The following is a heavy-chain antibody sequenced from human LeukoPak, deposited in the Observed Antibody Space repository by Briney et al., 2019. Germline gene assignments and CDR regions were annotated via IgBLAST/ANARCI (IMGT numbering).Heavy chain of an antibody. D-gene: IGHD6-13*01. CDR1: GDSVSSNSAA. CDR3: ARERIAAAGTIYYYYGMDV. V-gene: IGHV6-1*01. Sequence: SQTLSLTCAISGDSVSSNSAAWNWIRQSPSRGLEWLARTYYRSKWYNDYAVSVKSRITINPDTSKNQFSLQLNSVTPEDTAVYYCARERIAAAGTIYYYYGMDVWGQGTTVTVSS. CDR2: TYYRSKWYN. J-gene: IGHJ6*02.